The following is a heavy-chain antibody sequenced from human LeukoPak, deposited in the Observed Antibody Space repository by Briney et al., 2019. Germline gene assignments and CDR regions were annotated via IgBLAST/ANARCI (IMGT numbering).Heavy chain of an antibody. J-gene: IGHJ4*02. CDR3: ARGRGYCSGASCYIDY. Sequence: PGGSPRLSCAASGFTFSSWSMNWVRQAPGKGLEWVSNIISRGDTTHYADSVKGRFSISRDNAKNFVFLQLNSLRAEDTAVYYCARGRGYCSGASCYIDYWGQGTLVTVSS. CDR2: IISRGDTT. CDR1: GFTFSSWS. D-gene: IGHD2-8*02. V-gene: IGHV3-48*04.